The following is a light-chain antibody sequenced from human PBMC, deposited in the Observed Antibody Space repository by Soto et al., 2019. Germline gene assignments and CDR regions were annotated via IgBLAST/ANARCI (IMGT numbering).Light chain of an antibody. Sequence: DSQMTQSPSSLSASVRDRVTITCRASQTISTRLNWYQQKPGKHPKLLIYAASTLQSGVPSRFSGSGSGTDFTLTINSLQPEDFATYYCQQSVTTPSTFGQGTKLEIK. CDR1: QTISTR. CDR3: QQSVTTPST. CDR2: AAS. V-gene: IGKV1-39*01. J-gene: IGKJ2*01.